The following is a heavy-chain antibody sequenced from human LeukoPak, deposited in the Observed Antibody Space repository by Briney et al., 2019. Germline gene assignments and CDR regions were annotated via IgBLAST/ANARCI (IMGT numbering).Heavy chain of an antibody. J-gene: IGHJ4*02. Sequence: SETLSLTCAVYGGSFSGYYWSWIRQPPGKGLEWIGEINHGGSTNYNPSLKSRVTMSVDTSNNQFSLKLTSVSAADTAVYYCAREYGDLDYWGQGTLVTVSS. D-gene: IGHD4-17*01. CDR2: INHGGST. CDR1: GGSFSGYY. V-gene: IGHV4-34*01. CDR3: AREYGDLDY.